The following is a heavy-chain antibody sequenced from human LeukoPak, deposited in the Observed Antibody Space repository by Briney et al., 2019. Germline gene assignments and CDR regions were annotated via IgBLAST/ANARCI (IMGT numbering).Heavy chain of an antibody. CDR3: ARVYKKSQPLAYCSGGSCYSYNFDY. Sequence: SETLSLTCAVYGGSFSGYYWSWIRQPPGKGLEWIGEINHSGSTNYNPSLKSRVTISVDTSKNQFSLKLSSVTAADTAMYYCARVYKKSQPLAYCSGGSCYSYNFDYWGQGTLVTVSS. J-gene: IGHJ4*02. V-gene: IGHV4-34*01. CDR2: INHSGST. CDR1: GGSFSGYY. D-gene: IGHD2-15*01.